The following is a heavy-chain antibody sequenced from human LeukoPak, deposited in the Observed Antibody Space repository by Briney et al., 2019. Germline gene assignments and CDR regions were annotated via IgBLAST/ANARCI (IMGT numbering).Heavy chain of an antibody. CDR2: INPSGGST. D-gene: IGHD6-19*01. CDR1: GYTFTSYY. J-gene: IGHJ4*02. V-gene: IGHV1-46*01. Sequence: ASVKVSCKASGYTFTSYYMHWVRQAPGQGLEWMGIINPSGGSTSYAQKFQGRVTMTRDTSISTAYVELSRLRSDDTAVYYCARSIAVAGTSYWGQGTLVTVSS. CDR3: ARSIAVAGTSY.